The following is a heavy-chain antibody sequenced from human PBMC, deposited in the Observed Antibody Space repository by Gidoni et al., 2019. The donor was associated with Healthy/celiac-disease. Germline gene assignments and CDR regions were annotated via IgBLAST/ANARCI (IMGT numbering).Heavy chain of an antibody. CDR1: GWSFRGFS. CDR2: INHSGST. V-gene: IGHV4-34*01. Sequence: HVQLQQWVAGLLQPSETLSLTCAVYGWSFRGFSWSWIRQPPGKGLEWIGEINHSGSTNYNPSLKSRVAISLDTYKNQFSMKMRSVTAADTAVYYCGRKIRYVDIVATSRYGLDVWGQGTTVTVSS. CDR3: GRKIRYVDIVATSRYGLDV. J-gene: IGHJ6*02. D-gene: IGHD5-12*01.